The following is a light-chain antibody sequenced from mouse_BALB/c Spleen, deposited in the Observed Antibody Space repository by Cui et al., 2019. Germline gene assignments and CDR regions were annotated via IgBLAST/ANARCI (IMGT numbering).Light chain of an antibody. CDR3: HQYHRSPRT. CDR2: STS. Sequence: QIVLTQSPAIMSASLRERVTITCTASASVSYSYLHWYQQKPGSSPKLWIYSTSNLASGVPARFSGSGSGTSYSLTISSMEAEDAATYYCHQYHRSPRTFGGGTKLEIK. V-gene: IGKV4-74*01. CDR1: ASVSYSY. J-gene: IGKJ1*01.